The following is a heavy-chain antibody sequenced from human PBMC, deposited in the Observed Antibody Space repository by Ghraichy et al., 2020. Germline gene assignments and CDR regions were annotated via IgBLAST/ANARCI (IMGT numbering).Heavy chain of an antibody. CDR3: ARHVSTAAGSPHFDY. CDR1: GGSISSYY. J-gene: IGHJ4*02. CDR2: IYYSGST. D-gene: IGHD6-13*01. V-gene: IGHV4-59*08. Sequence: SETLSLTCTVSGGSISSYYWSWIRQPPGKGLEWIGYIYYSGSTNYNPSLKSRVTISVDTSKNQFSLKLSSVTAADTAVYYCARHVSTAAGSPHFDYWGQGTLVTGSS.